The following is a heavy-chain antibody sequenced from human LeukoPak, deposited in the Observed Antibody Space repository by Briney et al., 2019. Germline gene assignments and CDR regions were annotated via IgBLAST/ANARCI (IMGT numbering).Heavy chain of an antibody. CDR1: GYTFTGYY. CDR2: INPNSGGT. V-gene: IGHV1-2*02. CDR3: ARDPTDGSSWYGDY. Sequence: ASVKVSCKASGYTFTGYYMHWVRQAPGQGLEWMGWINPNSGGTNYAQKFQGRVTMTRDTSISTAYMELSRLRSDDTAVYYCARDPTDGSSWYGDYWGQGTLVTVCS. D-gene: IGHD6-13*01. J-gene: IGHJ4*02.